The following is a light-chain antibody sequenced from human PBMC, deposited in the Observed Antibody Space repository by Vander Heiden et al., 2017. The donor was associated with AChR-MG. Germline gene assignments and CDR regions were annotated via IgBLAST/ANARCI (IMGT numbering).Light chain of an antibody. Sequence: EIVMTQSPATLSVSPGERVTLSCRASQSVSSNLAWYQQKPGQAPRLLIYDASTRATGIPARFSGSGSGTEFTLTISSLQSEDFAVYYCQQDNNWPRTFGQGTRVEIK. CDR3: QQDNNWPRT. V-gene: IGKV3-15*01. CDR1: QSVSSN. J-gene: IGKJ1*01. CDR2: DAS.